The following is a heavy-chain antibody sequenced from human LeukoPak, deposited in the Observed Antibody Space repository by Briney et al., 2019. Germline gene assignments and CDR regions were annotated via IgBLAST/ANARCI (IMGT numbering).Heavy chain of an antibody. CDR1: GYFISSGHY. J-gene: IGHJ5*02. D-gene: IGHD3-10*01. CDR3: ARLGPMVRGVGYNRFEP. CDR2: IYPSEST. V-gene: IGHV4-38-2*02. Sequence: PSETLSLTCTVSGYFISSGHYWGWIRRPPGKGLEWIANIYPSESTYYNPSLKSRVTISVDTSKNQFSLKLSSVTAADTAVYYCARLGPMVRGVGYNRFEPWRQGTLVTVSS.